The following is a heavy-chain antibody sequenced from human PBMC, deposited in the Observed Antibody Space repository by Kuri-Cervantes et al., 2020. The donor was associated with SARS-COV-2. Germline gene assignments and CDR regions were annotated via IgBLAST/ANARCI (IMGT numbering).Heavy chain of an antibody. CDR1: GFTFSSYA. Sequence: GESLKISCAASGFTFSSYAMHWVRQAPGKGLEWVAVISYDGSNKYYADSVKGRFTISRDNSKNTLYLQMNSLRAEDTAVYYCAKRGFYSPLDYWGQGTLVTVSS. J-gene: IGHJ4*02. CDR2: ISYDGSNK. D-gene: IGHD5-18*01. V-gene: IGHV3-30*01. CDR3: AKRGFYSPLDY.